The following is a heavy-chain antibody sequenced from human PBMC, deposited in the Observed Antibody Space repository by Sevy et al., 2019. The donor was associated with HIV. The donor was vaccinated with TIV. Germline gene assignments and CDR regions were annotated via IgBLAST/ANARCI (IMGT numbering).Heavy chain of an antibody. Sequence: GGSLRLSCAASGFTFSSYAMHWVRQAPGKGLEWVAVISYDGSNKYYADSVKGRFTISRDNSKNTLYLQMNSLRAEDTAVYYCARGAAAGNYYDSSGYGYYFDYWGQGTLVTVSS. CDR2: ISYDGSNK. V-gene: IGHV3-30*04. CDR1: GFTFSSYA. J-gene: IGHJ4*02. D-gene: IGHD3-22*01. CDR3: ARGAAAGNYYDSSGYGYYFDY.